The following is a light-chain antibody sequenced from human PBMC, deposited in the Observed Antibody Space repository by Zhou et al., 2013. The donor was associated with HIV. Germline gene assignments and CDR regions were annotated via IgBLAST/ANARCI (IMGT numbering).Light chain of an antibody. CDR2: DAS. CDR3: QQRSDWPPLT. V-gene: IGKV3-11*01. J-gene: IGKJ4*01. CDR1: QSISSY. Sequence: EIVLTQSPATLSLSPGERATLSCRASQSISSYLAWYQQKPGQAPRLLIYDASNRATGIPARFSGSGSATDFTLTINSLEPEDFAVYYCQQRSDWPPLTFGGGTKGGDQT.